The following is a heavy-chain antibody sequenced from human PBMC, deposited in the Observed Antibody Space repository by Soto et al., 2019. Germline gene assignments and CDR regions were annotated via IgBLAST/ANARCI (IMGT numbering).Heavy chain of an antibody. CDR1: GGSVSSGSYY. CDR3: ARDIDY. Sequence: QVQLQESGPGLVKPSETLSLTCTVSGGSVSSGSYYWSWIRQPPGKGLEWIGYIYYSGSTNYNPSLKSRVTISVDTSKNQFSLKLSSVTAADTPVYYCARDIDYWGQGTLVTVSS. J-gene: IGHJ4*02. CDR2: IYYSGST. V-gene: IGHV4-61*01.